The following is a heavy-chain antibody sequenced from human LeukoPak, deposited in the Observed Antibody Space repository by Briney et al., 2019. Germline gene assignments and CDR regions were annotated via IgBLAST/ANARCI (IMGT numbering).Heavy chain of an antibody. V-gene: IGHV1-2*06. CDR1: GYTFTGYY. D-gene: IGHD3-16*01. Sequence: ASVKVSCKASGYTFTGYYMHWVRQAPGQGLEWMGRINPNSGGTNYAQKFQGRVTMTRDTSISTAYMELSRLRSDDTAVYYCERALYDYVWGNDAFDIWGQGTMVTVSS. J-gene: IGHJ3*02. CDR3: ERALYDYVWGNDAFDI. CDR2: INPNSGGT.